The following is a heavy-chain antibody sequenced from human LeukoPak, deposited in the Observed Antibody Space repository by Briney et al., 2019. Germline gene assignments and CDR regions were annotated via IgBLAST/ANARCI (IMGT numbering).Heavy chain of an antibody. V-gene: IGHV1-69*05. CDR3: AVGEHETYYYYTDV. D-gene: IGHD4-17*01. J-gene: IGHJ6*03. Sequence: SLKVSCKASGGTFISYAISWVRQAPGQGLEWMGGIIPIFGTANYAQKFQGRVTITTDESTSTAYMELSSLRSEDTAVYYCAVGEHETYYYYTDVGGKGTTVTVS. CDR2: IIPIFGTA. CDR1: GGTFISYA.